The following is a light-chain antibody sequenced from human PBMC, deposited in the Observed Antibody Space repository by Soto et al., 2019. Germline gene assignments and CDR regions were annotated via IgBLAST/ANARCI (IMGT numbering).Light chain of an antibody. Sequence: QSALTQPASASGSPGQSITISCTGTSSDVGGYNYVSWYQQHPGKAPKLMIYGVSDRPSGVSDRFSGSKSGNTASLTISGLQAEDEADYYCSSYTSSSTSPYVFGTGTKLTVL. CDR3: SSYTSSSTSPYV. J-gene: IGLJ1*01. CDR1: SSDVGGYNY. V-gene: IGLV2-14*01. CDR2: GVS.